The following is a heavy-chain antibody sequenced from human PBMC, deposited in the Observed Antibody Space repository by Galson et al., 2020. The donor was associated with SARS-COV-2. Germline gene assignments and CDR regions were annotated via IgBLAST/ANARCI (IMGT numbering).Heavy chain of an antibody. Sequence: TGGSLRLSCAASGFTFSSYWMHWVRQAPGNGLVRVSRINSDGSSTSYADSAKGRFTIPRDNAKNTLYLQMNSLRAEDTAVYYCAREEVTSYYYYYYYGMDVWGQGTTVTVSS. CDR1: GFTFSSYW. CDR3: AREEVTSYYYYYYYGMDV. V-gene: IGHV3-74*01. CDR2: INSDGSST. D-gene: IGHD5-18*01. J-gene: IGHJ6*02.